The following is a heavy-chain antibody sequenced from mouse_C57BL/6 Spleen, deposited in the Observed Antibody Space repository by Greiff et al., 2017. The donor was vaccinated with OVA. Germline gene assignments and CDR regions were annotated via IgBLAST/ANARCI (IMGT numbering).Heavy chain of an antibody. V-gene: IGHV1-50*01. J-gene: IGHJ3*01. CDR2: IDPSDSYT. D-gene: IGHD2-1*01. CDR1: GYTFTSYW. Sequence: QVQLQQPGAELVKPGASVKLSCKASGYTFTSYWMQWVKHRPGQGLEWIGEIDPSDSYTNYNQKFKGKATLTVDTSSSTAYMQLSSLTSEDAAVYYCARLYYGNSWFAYWGQGTLVTVSA. CDR3: ARLYYGNSWFAY.